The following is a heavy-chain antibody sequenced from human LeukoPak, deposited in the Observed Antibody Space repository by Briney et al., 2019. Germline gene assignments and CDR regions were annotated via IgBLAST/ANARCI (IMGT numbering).Heavy chain of an antibody. J-gene: IGHJ4*02. Sequence: GGSLRLSCAASGFTFSSYEMNWVRQAPGKGLEWVSFIFSSTHYSDSVKGRFTISRDNSKNTLYLQMNSLRAEDTAVYYCARRAGAYSHPYDYWGQGTLVTVSS. CDR3: ARRAGAYSHPYDY. CDR2: IFSST. V-gene: IGHV3-53*01. D-gene: IGHD4/OR15-4a*01. CDR1: GFTFSSYE.